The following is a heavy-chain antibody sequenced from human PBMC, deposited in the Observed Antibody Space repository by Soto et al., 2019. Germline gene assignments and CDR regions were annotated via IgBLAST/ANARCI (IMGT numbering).Heavy chain of an antibody. D-gene: IGHD6-13*01. CDR1: GYIFSSHG. Sequence: ASVKVSCKASGYIFSSHGISWVRQAPGQGLEWLGWISANNGNTNYAQNLQGRVTLTTDTSTSTAYMELRGLRSDDTAVFYCARDSSTWQGEDYYYGLDVWGQGTTVTVSS. CDR2: ISANNGNT. CDR3: ARDSSTWQGEDYYYGLDV. V-gene: IGHV1-18*01. J-gene: IGHJ6*02.